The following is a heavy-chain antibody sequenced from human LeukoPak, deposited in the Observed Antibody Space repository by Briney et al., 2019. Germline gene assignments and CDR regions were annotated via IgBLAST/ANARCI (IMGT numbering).Heavy chain of an antibody. CDR1: GGSFSGYY. CDR2: INHSGST. Sequence: PSETLSLTCAVYGGSFSGYYWSWSRQPPGKGLEWIGEINHSGSTNYNPSLKSRVTISVDTSKNQFSLKLSSVTAADTAVYYCARGPGLRCSGGSCYPNTPPPWGQGTLVTVSS. D-gene: IGHD2-15*01. J-gene: IGHJ5*02. CDR3: ARGPGLRCSGGSCYPNTPPP. V-gene: IGHV4-34*01.